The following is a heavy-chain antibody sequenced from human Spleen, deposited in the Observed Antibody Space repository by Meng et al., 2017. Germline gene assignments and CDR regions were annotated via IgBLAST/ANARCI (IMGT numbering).Heavy chain of an antibody. Sequence: GESLKISCAASGFTFSRYWMHWVRQAPGKGLVWVSRINSDGSSTSYADSVKGRFTISRDNAKNSLYLQMNSLRAEDTAVYYCARDEVMVRGVHTAWGQGTLVTVSS. J-gene: IGHJ5*02. CDR1: GFTFSRYW. CDR2: INSDGSST. CDR3: ARDEVMVRGVHTA. V-gene: IGHV3-74*01. D-gene: IGHD3-10*01.